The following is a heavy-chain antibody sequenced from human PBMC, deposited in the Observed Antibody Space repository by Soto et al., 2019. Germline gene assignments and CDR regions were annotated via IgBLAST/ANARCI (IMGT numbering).Heavy chain of an antibody. Sequence: SETLSLTCAVSSGSIRSSNWWSWVRQSPGKGLEWIGEIFHNGNTYYNPSPNSRVTISVDTSKNQFSLNLRSVTAADTAVYYCARRTWGMDVWGQGTTVTVSS. V-gene: IGHV4-4*02. D-gene: IGHD2-8*01. J-gene: IGHJ6*02. CDR3: ARRTWGMDV. CDR2: IFHNGNT. CDR1: SGSIRSSNW.